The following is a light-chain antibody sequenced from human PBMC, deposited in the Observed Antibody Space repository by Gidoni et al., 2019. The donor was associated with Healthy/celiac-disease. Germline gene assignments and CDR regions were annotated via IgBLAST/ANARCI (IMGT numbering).Light chain of an antibody. CDR1: QSISSY. J-gene: IGKJ3*01. Sequence: DIQMTQSPSSLSASVGDRVTITCRASQSISSYLNWYQQKPGKAPKLLIYAASSLQSGVPSRFSGSGSGTDFTLTISSLQPEDFATYYCQQSYSTPQTFXPXTNVDIK. CDR3: QQSYSTPQT. V-gene: IGKV1-39*01. CDR2: AAS.